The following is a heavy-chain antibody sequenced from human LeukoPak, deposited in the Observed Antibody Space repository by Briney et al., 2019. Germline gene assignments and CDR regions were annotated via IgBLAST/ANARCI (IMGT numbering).Heavy chain of an antibody. CDR1: GFTFDDYA. D-gene: IGHD3-9*01. V-gene: IGHV3-9*01. J-gene: IGHJ6*03. Sequence: PGGSLRLSCAASGFTFDDYAMHWVRQAPGKGLEWVSGISWNSGSIGYADSVKGRFTISRDNAKNSLYLQMNSLRAEDTALYYCAKDIHRLLRYFDWFKYYYYYMDVWGKGTTVTVSS. CDR2: ISWNSGSI. CDR3: AKDIHRLLRYFDWFKYYYYYMDV.